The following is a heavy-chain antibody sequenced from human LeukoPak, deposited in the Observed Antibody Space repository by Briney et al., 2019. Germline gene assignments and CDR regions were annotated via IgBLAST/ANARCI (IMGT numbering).Heavy chain of an antibody. CDR1: GFTFSSYD. CDR2: IGTAGDT. D-gene: IGHD1-1*01. Sequence: GGSLRLSCAASGFTFSSYDMHWVRQATGKGLERVSAIGTAGDTYYPGSVKGRFTISRENAKNSLYLQMNSLRAGDTAVYYCARASGLERHFDYWGQGTLVTVSS. J-gene: IGHJ4*02. V-gene: IGHV3-13*01. CDR3: ARASGLERHFDY.